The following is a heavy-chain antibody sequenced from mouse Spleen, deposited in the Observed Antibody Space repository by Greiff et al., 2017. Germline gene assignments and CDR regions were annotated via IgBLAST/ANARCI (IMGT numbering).Heavy chain of an antibody. CDR2: ISYDGSN. V-gene: IGHV3-6*01. Sequence: DVKLQESGPGLVKPSQSLSLTCSVTGYSITSGYYWNWIRQFPGNKLEWMGYISYDGSNNYNPSLKNRISITRDTSKNQFFLKLNSVTTEDTATYYCATLLYFDYWGQGTTLTVSS. CDR1: GYSITSGYY. CDR3: ATLLYFDY. J-gene: IGHJ2*01. D-gene: IGHD1-1*01.